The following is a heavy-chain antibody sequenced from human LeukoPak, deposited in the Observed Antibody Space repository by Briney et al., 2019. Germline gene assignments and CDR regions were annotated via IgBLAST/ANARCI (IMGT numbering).Heavy chain of an antibody. CDR3: VRDRAYFDSSGFYNLDY. CDR2: IKQDGSEK. D-gene: IGHD3-22*01. CDR1: GFSFSNYW. V-gene: IGHV3-7*01. J-gene: IGHJ4*02. Sequence: PGQSLRLSCASSGFSFSNYWMSWVRQAQGKGLDWEANIKQDGSEKYYVDSVKGRLTISRDNAKNSLYLQMNSLRDEDTAVYYCVRDRAYFDSSGFYNLDYWGQGTLVTVSS.